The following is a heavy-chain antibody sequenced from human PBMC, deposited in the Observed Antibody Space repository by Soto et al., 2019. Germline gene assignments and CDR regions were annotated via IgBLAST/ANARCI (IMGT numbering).Heavy chain of an antibody. CDR1: GGSFSGYY. CDR2: INHSGST. V-gene: IGHV4-34*01. Sequence: SETLSLTCAVYGGSFSGYYWSWIRQPPGKGLEWIGEINHSGSTNYNPSLKSRVTISVDTSKNQFSLKLSSVTAADTAVYYCARELAARPVSNYYYGMDVWGQGTTVTVSS. J-gene: IGHJ6*02. D-gene: IGHD6-6*01. CDR3: ARELAARPVSNYYYGMDV.